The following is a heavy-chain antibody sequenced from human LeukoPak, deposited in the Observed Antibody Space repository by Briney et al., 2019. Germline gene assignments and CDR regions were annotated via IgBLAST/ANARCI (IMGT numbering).Heavy chain of an antibody. Sequence: ASVKVSCKASGYTFTAYYLHWVRQAPGQGLEWMGIINPSGGSTSYAQKFQGRVTMTRDTSTSTVYMELSSLRSEDTAVYYCARAQGYSSSDDALDIWGQGTMVTVSS. D-gene: IGHD6-19*01. V-gene: IGHV1-46*01. CDR1: GYTFTAYY. J-gene: IGHJ3*02. CDR2: INPSGGST. CDR3: ARAQGYSSSDDALDI.